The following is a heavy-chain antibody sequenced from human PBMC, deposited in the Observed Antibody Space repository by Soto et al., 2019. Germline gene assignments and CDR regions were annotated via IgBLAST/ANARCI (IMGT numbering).Heavy chain of an antibody. CDR3: ARDPSRWGPDS. CDR1: GFTFSSFW. V-gene: IGHV3-7*05. D-gene: IGHD1-26*01. CDR2: INQGGSEK. Sequence: GGSLRLSCGASGFTFSSFWVGWVRQAPRKGLEWVANINQGGSEKYYVDSVKGRFTISRDNAKNSLYLQMNSLRAEDTAVYYCARDPSRWGPDSWGQGTLVTFSS. J-gene: IGHJ5*01.